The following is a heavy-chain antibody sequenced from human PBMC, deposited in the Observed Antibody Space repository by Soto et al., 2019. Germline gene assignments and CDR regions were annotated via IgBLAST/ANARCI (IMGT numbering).Heavy chain of an antibody. CDR3: ARDVGPPQRNQYRPIPGIAAAIGFDP. J-gene: IGHJ5*02. CDR2: ISAYNGNT. V-gene: IGHV1-18*04. D-gene: IGHD6-13*01. CDR1: GYTFTSYG. Sequence: ASVKVSCKASGYTFTSYGISWVRQAPGQGLEWMGWISAYNGNTNYAQKLQGRVTMTTDTSTSTAYMELRSLRSDDTAVYYCARDVGPPQRNQYRPIPGIAAAIGFDPCGQGTLATVSP.